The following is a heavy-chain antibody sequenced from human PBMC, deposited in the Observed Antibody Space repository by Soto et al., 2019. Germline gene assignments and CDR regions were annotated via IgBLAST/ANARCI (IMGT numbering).Heavy chain of an antibody. CDR1: GYTFSNYG. CDR3: ARVVPGAEDWFGP. V-gene: IGHV1-18*01. Sequence: ASVKVSCKTFGYTFSNYGITWVRQAPGQPLEWLGWISLYSDGTNHAQKFQGRVSMTTDTYTTIDYMELRRLRYDDTAVYYCARVVPGAEDWFGPWGQGNLVTVSS. D-gene: IGHD2-2*01. CDR2: ISLYSDGT. J-gene: IGHJ5*02.